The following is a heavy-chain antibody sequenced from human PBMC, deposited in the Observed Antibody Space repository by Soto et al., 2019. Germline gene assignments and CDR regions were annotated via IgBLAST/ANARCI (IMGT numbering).Heavy chain of an antibody. CDR3: AKDLRGPEAGTWYFDL. D-gene: IGHD6-13*01. V-gene: IGHV3-23*01. Sequence: EVQLLESGGALVQPGGSLRLACATSGLTFSGYSMGWVRRPPGRGWSWVSPIVARGITTYYADSVKGRFTISRDNSKNTLYLQMSSLRDEDTAVYYCAKDLRGPEAGTWYFDLWGRGTLVTVSS. CDR2: IVARGITT. J-gene: IGHJ2*01. CDR1: GLTFSGYS.